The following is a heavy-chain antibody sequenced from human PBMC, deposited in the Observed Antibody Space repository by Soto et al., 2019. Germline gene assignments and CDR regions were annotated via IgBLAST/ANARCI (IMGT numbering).Heavy chain of an antibody. Sequence: SETLSLTCAVLGDSISDTRDYGGWIRQSPEKGLEWIGSISHDGHAYYNPSLKSRVTLFADTSRNQFSLKMKSVTVADTALYFCARQVCGDSLGGNWFDPWGQGALVTVSS. CDR1: GDSISDTRDY. V-gene: IGHV4-39*01. J-gene: IGHJ5*02. CDR3: ARQVCGDSLGGNWFDP. D-gene: IGHD4-17*01. CDR2: ISHDGHA.